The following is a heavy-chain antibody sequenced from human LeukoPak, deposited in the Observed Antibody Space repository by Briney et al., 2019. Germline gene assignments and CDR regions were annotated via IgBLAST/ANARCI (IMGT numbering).Heavy chain of an antibody. D-gene: IGHD3-10*01. J-gene: IGHJ4*02. V-gene: IGHV3-48*02. CDR3: ARGEYGSGSYHIDY. CDR2: IGSDSDTI. CDR1: GFAFSSYA. Sequence: GGSLRLSCVASGFAFSSYAMNWVRQAPGKGLEWVSYIGSDSDTIYADSVKGRFTISRDNAKDSLYLQMNSLRDEDTAVYYCARGEYGSGSYHIDYWGQGTLVTVSS.